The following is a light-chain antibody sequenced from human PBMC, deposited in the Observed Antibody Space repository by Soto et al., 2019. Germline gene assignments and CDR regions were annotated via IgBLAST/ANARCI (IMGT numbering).Light chain of an antibody. V-gene: IGKV3-15*01. CDR1: QRISND. Sequence: EVLMTQSPATLSVSPGERVILSCRASQRISNDLAWYQQKAGQAPRLLIYGASTRATGIPARFSGSGSGTEFTLTISSLQSEDFAVYYCQQYNIWTWTFGQGTKVDI. J-gene: IGKJ1*01. CDR2: GAS. CDR3: QQYNIWTWT.